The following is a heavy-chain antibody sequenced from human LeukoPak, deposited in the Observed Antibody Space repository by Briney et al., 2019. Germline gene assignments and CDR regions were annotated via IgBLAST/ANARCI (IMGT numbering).Heavy chain of an antibody. CDR2: INHSGST. CDR3: ARRPPLPQVRYGMDV. CDR1: GGSISSGVYY. Sequence: PSQTLSLTCTVSGGSISSGVYYWSWIRQPPGKGLEWIGEINHSGSTNYNPSLKSRVTISVDTSKNQFSLKLSSVTAADTAVYYCARRPPLPQVRYGMDVWGQGTTVTVSS. J-gene: IGHJ6*02. V-gene: IGHV4-30-2*01.